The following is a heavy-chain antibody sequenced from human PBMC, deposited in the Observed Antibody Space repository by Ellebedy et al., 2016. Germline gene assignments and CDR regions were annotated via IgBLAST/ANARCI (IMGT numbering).Heavy chain of an antibody. CDR2: IYPGDSDT. Sequence: GESLKISXKGSGYRFASYWIGWVRQMPGKGLEWMGIIYPGDSDTRYSPSFQGQVTISADKSIGTAYLQWSSLKASDTAMYYCARRGYGDQPTVFDYWGQGTLVTVSS. V-gene: IGHV5-51*01. D-gene: IGHD4-17*01. CDR3: ARRGYGDQPTVFDY. CDR1: GYRFASYW. J-gene: IGHJ4*02.